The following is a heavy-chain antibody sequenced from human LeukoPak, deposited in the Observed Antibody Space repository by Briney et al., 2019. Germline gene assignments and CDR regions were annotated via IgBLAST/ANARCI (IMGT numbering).Heavy chain of an antibody. CDR2: IRYDGSNK. Sequence: PGGSLRLSCAASGFTFSSYGMHWVRQAPGKGLEWVAFIRYDGSNKYYADSVKGRFTISRDNSKNTPYLQMNSLRAEDTAVYYCAKDPHYYGSGSLINYYYYYGMDVWGQGTTVTVSS. V-gene: IGHV3-30*02. J-gene: IGHJ6*02. D-gene: IGHD3-10*01. CDR3: AKDPHYYGSGSLINYYYYYGMDV. CDR1: GFTFSSYG.